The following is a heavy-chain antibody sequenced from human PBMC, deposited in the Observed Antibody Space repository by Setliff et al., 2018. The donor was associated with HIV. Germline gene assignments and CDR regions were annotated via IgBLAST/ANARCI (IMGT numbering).Heavy chain of an antibody. J-gene: IGHJ4*02. CDR2: IFYSGSA. V-gene: IGHV4-39*02. D-gene: IGHD6-6*01. Sequence: PSETLSLTCTVSGGSASNSRYYWGWIRQPPGKGREWIGSIFYSGSANYNPSLRCPVAISVDTSKNQFSLKLTSVTAADTAVYYCAREDSSYHYFDYWGLGMLVTV. CDR3: AREDSSYHYFDY. CDR1: GGSASNSRYY.